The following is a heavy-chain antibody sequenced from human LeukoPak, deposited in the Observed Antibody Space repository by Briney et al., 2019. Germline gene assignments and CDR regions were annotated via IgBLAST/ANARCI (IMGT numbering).Heavy chain of an antibody. D-gene: IGHD6-13*01. CDR2: ISSSSSYI. CDR3: ARDRVVSSSWFAFDI. V-gene: IGHV3-21*01. J-gene: IGHJ3*02. CDR1: GFTFSSYS. Sequence: GGSLRLSCAASGFTFSSYSMNWVRQAPGKGLEWVSSISSSSSYIYYADSVKGRFTISRDNAKNSLYLQIHSLRAEDTAVYYCARDRVVSSSWFAFDIWGQGTMVTVSS.